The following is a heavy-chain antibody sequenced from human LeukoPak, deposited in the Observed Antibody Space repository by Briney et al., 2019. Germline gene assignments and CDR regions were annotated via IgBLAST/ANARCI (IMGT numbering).Heavy chain of an antibody. Sequence: ASVKVSCKASGYTFTSYAMHWVRQAPGQRLEWMGWINAGNGNTKYSQEFQGRVTITRDTSASTAYMELSSLRSEDMAVYYCATSGYSCEETLCKDYYYYYMDVWGKGTTVTISS. J-gene: IGHJ6*03. CDR2: INAGNGNT. V-gene: IGHV1-3*03. CDR3: ATSGYSCEETLCKDYYYYYMDV. CDR1: GYTFTSYA. D-gene: IGHD5-18*01.